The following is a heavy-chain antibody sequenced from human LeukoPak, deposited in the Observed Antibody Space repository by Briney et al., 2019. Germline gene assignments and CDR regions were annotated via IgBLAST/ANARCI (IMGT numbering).Heavy chain of an antibody. CDR3: ATWGSSSWYYFDY. Sequence: ASVKVSCKASGYTFTGYYMHWVRQAPGQGLEWMGRINPNSGGTNYAQKFQGRVTMTRDTSISTAYMELSRLRSDDTAVYYCATWGSSSWYYFDYWGQGTLVIVSS. J-gene: IGHJ4*02. CDR2: INPNSGGT. D-gene: IGHD6-13*01. V-gene: IGHV1-2*06. CDR1: GYTFTGYY.